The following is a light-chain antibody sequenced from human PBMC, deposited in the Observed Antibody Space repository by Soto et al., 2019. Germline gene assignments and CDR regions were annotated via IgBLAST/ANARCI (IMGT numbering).Light chain of an antibody. CDR1: QTISSSY. J-gene: IGKJ1*01. Sequence: EIVLTQSPGTLSVSPGERATLSCRASQTISSSYLAWYRQKPGQAPSLLIYGTSSRATGIPDRFSGSGSGTDFTLTISRLEPEVSAIYYCQQYGSWTFGQGTKVEIK. CDR3: QQYGSWT. V-gene: IGKV3-20*01. CDR2: GTS.